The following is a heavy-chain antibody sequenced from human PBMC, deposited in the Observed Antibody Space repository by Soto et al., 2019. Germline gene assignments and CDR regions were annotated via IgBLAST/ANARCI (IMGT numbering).Heavy chain of an antibody. CDR2: IYYSGST. D-gene: IGHD6-13*01. CDR3: ARGEQQLPYYFDY. CDR1: GGSISSSSYY. Sequence: SETLSLTCTVSGGSISSSSYYWGWIRQPPGKGLEWIGSIYYSGSTYYNPSLKSRVTISVDTSKNQFSLKLSSVTAADTAVYYCARGEQQLPYYFDYWGQGTLVTVSS. J-gene: IGHJ4*02. V-gene: IGHV4-39*01.